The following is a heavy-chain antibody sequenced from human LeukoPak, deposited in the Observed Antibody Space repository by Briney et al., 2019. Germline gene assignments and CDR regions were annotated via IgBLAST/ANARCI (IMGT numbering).Heavy chain of an antibody. CDR3: ARPADDCGGTTCYALVY. J-gene: IGHJ4*02. CDR2: IHYSGST. Sequence: PSETLSLTCTVSGGSISSSSYYWGWIRQPPGKGLEWIGSIHYSGSTYYNPSLRSRVTISVDTSKNQFSLKLSSVTAADTAVYYCARPADDCGGTTCYALVYWGQGTLVTVSS. CDR1: GGSISSSSYY. V-gene: IGHV4-39*01. D-gene: IGHD2-2*01.